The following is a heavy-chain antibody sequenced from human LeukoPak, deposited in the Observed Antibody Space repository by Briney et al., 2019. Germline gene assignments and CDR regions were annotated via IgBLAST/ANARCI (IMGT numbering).Heavy chain of an antibody. V-gene: IGHV4-31*03. CDR2: IYYSGST. J-gene: IGHJ4*02. Sequence: SETLSLTCNVSGGSINSGGFYWSWIRRHPGKGLEWIGYIYYSGSTYYNPSLKSRVTISVDTSKNQFSLKLSSVTAADTAVYYCARAVMDNSGYFDYWGQGTLVTVSS. CDR3: ARAVMDNSGYFDY. CDR1: GGSINSGGFY. D-gene: IGHD3-22*01.